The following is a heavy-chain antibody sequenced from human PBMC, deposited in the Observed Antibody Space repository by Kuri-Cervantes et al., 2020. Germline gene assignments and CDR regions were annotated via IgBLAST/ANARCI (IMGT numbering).Heavy chain of an antibody. D-gene: IGHD1-1*01. CDR2: ISSSSSTI. CDR1: GFTFSSYG. V-gene: IGHV3-48*01. Sequence: GESLKISCAASGFTFSSYGMHWVRQAPGKGLEWVSYISSSSSTIYYADSVKGRFTISRDNSKNTLYLQMNSLRAEDTAVYYCARDRWNDLFAWFDPWGQGTLVTVSS. J-gene: IGHJ5*02. CDR3: ARDRWNDLFAWFDP.